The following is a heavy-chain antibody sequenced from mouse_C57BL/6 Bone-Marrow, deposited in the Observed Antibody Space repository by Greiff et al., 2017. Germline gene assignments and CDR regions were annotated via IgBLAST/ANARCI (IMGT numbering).Heavy chain of an antibody. V-gene: IGHV1-9*01. J-gene: IGHJ3*01. CDR2: ILPGSGST. CDR1: GYAFSSYW. Sequence: VQLQQSGAELVKPGASVKISCKASGYAFSSYWMNWVKQRPGHGLEWIGEILPGSGSTNYNEKFKGKATFTADTSSNTAYMQLSSLTTEDSAIYYCARGHYGNYTWFAYWGQGTLVTVSA. CDR3: ARGHYGNYTWFAY. D-gene: IGHD2-1*01.